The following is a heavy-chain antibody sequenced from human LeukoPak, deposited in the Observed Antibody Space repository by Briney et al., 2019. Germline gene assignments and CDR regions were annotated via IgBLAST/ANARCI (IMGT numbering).Heavy chain of an antibody. CDR3: LGRFDY. J-gene: IGHJ4*02. Sequence: GGSLRLSCAASGLTLSRNYMSGVGQAPGKGLEWVSVIYSGGSTYYADSVKGRFTISRDNSKNTLYLQMNSLRAEDTAGYYCLGRFDYWGQGTLVTVSS. CDR1: GLTLSRNY. V-gene: IGHV3-66*01. CDR2: IYSGGST.